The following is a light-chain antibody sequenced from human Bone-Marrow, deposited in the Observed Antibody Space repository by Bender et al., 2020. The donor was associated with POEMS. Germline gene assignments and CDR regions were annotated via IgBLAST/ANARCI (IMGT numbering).Light chain of an antibody. CDR1: TSDIGTYGL. V-gene: IGLV2-23*02. Sequence: QSALTQPASVSGSPGQSITISCTGTTSDIGTYGLVSWYQHHPGKGPKLIIYNVNKRPAGGSTRFSASKSGATASLTISGLQTEDEADYYCCSHAGSDTPYVFGTGTRVTVL. J-gene: IGLJ1*01. CDR2: NVN. CDR3: CSHAGSDTPYV.